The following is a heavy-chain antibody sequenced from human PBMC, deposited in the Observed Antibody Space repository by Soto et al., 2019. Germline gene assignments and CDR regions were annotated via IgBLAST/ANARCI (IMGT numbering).Heavy chain of an antibody. D-gene: IGHD5-12*01. CDR2: IWYDGSNK. CDR3: ARGGLRPYYYYMDV. CDR1: GFTFSSYG. V-gene: IGHV3-33*01. Sequence: QVQLVESGGGVVQPGRSLRLSCAASGFTFSSYGMHWVRQAPGKGLEWVAVIWYDGSNKYYADSVKGRFTISRDNSKNTLYLQMKSLRAEDTAVYYCARGGLRPYYYYMDVWGKGTTVTVSS. J-gene: IGHJ6*03.